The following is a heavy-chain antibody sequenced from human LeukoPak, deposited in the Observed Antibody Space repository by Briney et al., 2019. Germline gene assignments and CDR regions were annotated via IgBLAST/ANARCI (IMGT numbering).Heavy chain of an antibody. CDR1: GYTFTTYH. D-gene: IGHD3-3*01. CDR3: AREGVTIFGLVRTQTTKSPHRFDP. V-gene: IGHV1-46*01. J-gene: IGHJ5*02. CDR2: INPSGGST. Sequence: ASVKVSCKASGYTFTTYHMHWVRQAPGQGLEWMGIINPSGGSTNYAQKFQGRVTMTRDMSTSTVYMELSSLRSDDTAVYYCAREGVTIFGLVRTQTTKSPHRFDPWGQGTLVTVSS.